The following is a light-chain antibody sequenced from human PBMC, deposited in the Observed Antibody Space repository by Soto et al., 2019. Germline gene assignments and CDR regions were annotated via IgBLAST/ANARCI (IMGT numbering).Light chain of an antibody. CDR1: QSISSY. J-gene: IGKJ1*01. CDR2: AAS. Sequence: DIQMTQSPSSLSASVGDRVTITCRASQSISSYLNWYQQKPGKAPKLLIYAASSLQSGVPSRFSGSGSGTDFTLTISSLQPEHFATYYSQNPSTSGQGSKVDIK. V-gene: IGKV1-39*01. CDR3: QNPST.